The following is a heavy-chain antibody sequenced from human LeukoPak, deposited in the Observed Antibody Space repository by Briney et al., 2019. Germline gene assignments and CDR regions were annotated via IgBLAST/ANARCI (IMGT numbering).Heavy chain of an antibody. V-gene: IGHV3-48*02. CDR1: GFTFSSYS. D-gene: IGHD1-1*01. CDR3: ARDHLYIFDY. Sequence: GGSLRLSCAASGFTFSSYSMNWVRQAPGKGLEWVSYISRGSSDIYYADSVKGRFTISRDNAKNSLYLQMNSLRDEDTAVYYCARDHLYIFDYWGQGTLVTVSS. CDR2: ISRGSSDI. J-gene: IGHJ4*02.